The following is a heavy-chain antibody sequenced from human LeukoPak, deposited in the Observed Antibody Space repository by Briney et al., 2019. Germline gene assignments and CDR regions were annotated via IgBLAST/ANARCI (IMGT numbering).Heavy chain of an antibody. J-gene: IGHJ4*02. D-gene: IGHD3-10*01. Sequence: PGGSLRLSCAASGFTFSSYAMSWVRQAPGKGLEWVSAISGSGGSTYYADSVKGRFTISRDNSKNTLYLQMNSLRAEDTAVYYCAKDHRLTMVRGVMASDYWGQGTLVTVSS. V-gene: IGHV3-23*01. CDR1: GFTFSSYA. CDR2: ISGSGGST. CDR3: AKDHRLTMVRGVMASDY.